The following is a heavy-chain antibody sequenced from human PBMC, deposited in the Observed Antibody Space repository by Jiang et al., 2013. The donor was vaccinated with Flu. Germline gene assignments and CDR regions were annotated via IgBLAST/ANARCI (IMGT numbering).Heavy chain of an antibody. J-gene: IGHJ4*02. D-gene: IGHD5-18*01. CDR2: IDPSDSYT. CDR3: AIFGGYTYGLGY. CDR1: GYSFTSYW. V-gene: IGHV5-10-1*01. Sequence: GAEVKKPGESLRISCKGSGYSFTSYWISWVRQMPGKGLEWMGRIDPSDSYTKYSPSFQGHVSISADKSISTAYLQWSSLKASDTAMFYCAIFGGYTYGLGYWGQGTLVTVSS.